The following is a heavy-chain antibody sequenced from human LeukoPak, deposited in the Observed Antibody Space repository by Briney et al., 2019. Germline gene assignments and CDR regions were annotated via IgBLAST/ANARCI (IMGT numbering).Heavy chain of an antibody. CDR2: ISGSGDTI. D-gene: IGHD2-15*01. Sequence: GGSLRLSCATYGFTFSRYEMNWVRKAPGKGPEWVSYISGSGDTIYYADSAKGRFTISRDNAKNSLYLQMNSLRAEDKAVYYCASLGYCSGGGCYSDNWFDPWGQGTLVTVSS. CDR3: ASLGYCSGGGCYSDNWFDP. V-gene: IGHV3-48*03. J-gene: IGHJ5*02. CDR1: GFTFSRYE.